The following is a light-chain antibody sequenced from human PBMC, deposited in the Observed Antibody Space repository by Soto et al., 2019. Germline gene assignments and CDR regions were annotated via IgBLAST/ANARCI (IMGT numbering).Light chain of an antibody. CDR2: GAS. Sequence: IVLTQSPATLSLSPGERATLSCRASQSVSNNLAWYQQKPGQAPRLLIYGASNRATGISARFSGSGSGTDFTLSISSLEPEDFAVYYCQQRRNWPLTFGGGTKVEI. CDR1: QSVSNN. J-gene: IGKJ4*01. CDR3: QQRRNWPLT. V-gene: IGKV3-11*01.